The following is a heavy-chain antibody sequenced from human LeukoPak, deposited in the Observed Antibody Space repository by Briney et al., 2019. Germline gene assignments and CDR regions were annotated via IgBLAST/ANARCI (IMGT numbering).Heavy chain of an antibody. D-gene: IGHD2-2*01. CDR1: GFTFSSYA. CDR2: ISYDGSNK. Sequence: PGGSLRLSCAASGFTFSSYAIHWVRQAPGKGLEWVAAISYDGSNKYYADSVKGRFTLSRDNSKKTLYLQMNSLRAEDTAVYYCAREGLQIRLGQLHFSGYFGSWGQGALVTVSS. CDR3: AREGLQIRLGQLHFSGYFGS. V-gene: IGHV3-30-3*01. J-gene: IGHJ4*02.